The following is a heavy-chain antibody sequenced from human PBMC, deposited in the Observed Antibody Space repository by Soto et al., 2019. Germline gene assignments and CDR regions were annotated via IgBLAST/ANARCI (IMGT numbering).Heavy chain of an antibody. J-gene: IGHJ5*02. V-gene: IGHV4-30-2*01. CDR3: ARAVAPYLGTWFDP. CDR2: ISHTGST. Sequence: PSETLSLTCAVSGGSISSGNSYSWSWIRQPPGKGLEWIGSISHTGSTSYNPSLKGRVTRSVDKSKNQFSLKLSSVTAADMAVYYCARAVAPYLGTWFDPWGQGTLVTVSS. CDR1: GGSISSGNSYS. D-gene: IGHD3-16*01.